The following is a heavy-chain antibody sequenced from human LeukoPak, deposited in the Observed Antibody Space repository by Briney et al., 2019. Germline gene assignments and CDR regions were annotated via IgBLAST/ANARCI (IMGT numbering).Heavy chain of an antibody. J-gene: IGHJ5*02. CDR3: ARDLSTIAVADPAGFDP. D-gene: IGHD6-19*01. CDR2: IYTSGST. V-gene: IGHV4-4*07. CDR1: GGSISSYY. Sequence: SETLSLTCTVSGGSISSYYWSWIRQPAGKGLEWIGRIYTSGSTNYNPSLKSRVTMSVDTSKNQFSLKLSSVTAADTAVYYCARDLSTIAVADPAGFDPWGQGTLVTVSS.